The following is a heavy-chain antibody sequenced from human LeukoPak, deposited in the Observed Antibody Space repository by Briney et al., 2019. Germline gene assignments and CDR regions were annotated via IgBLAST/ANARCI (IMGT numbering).Heavy chain of an antibody. V-gene: IGHV1-46*01. CDR2: ISPSGGST. Sequence: ASVKVSCKAFGYTFTSNYMHWVRQAPGQGPEWMGVISPSGGSTTYAQKFQGRVTLTRDMSTSTAYMELSRLRSDDTAVYYCARSAESSSWVEFDYWGQGTLVTVSS. CDR3: ARSAESSSWVEFDY. J-gene: IGHJ4*02. D-gene: IGHD6-13*01. CDR1: GYTFTSNY.